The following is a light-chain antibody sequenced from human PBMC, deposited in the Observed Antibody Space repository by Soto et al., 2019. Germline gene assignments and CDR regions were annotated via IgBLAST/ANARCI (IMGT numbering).Light chain of an antibody. CDR3: QVWDSSSDHYV. J-gene: IGLJ1*01. V-gene: IGLV3-21*04. CDR1: NIGSKS. CDR2: YDS. Sequence: SYELTQPPSVSGAPGKTARITCGGTNIGSKSVHWYQQKPGHSPVLVIYYDSDRPSGIPERFSGSNTGNTATLTISRVEAGDEADYYCQVWDSSSDHYVFGTGTKLTVL.